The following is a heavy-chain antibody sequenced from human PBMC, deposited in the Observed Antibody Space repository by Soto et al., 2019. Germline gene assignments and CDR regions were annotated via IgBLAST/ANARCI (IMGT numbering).Heavy chain of an antibody. CDR3: ARSRRITMIVVVTTGDAFDI. V-gene: IGHV1-18*01. J-gene: IGHJ3*02. Sequence: QVQLVQSGAEVKKPGASVKVSCKASGYTFTSYGISWVRQAPGQGLEWMGWISAYNGNTNYAQKLQGRVTMTTDTSTSPAYMELRSLRSDDTAVYYCARSRRITMIVVVTTGDAFDIWGQGTMVTVSS. CDR1: GYTFTSYG. D-gene: IGHD3-22*01. CDR2: ISAYNGNT.